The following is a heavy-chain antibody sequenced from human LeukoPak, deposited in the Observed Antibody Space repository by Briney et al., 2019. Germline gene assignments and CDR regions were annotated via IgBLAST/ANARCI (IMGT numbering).Heavy chain of an antibody. CDR3: ARARYSSWVT. V-gene: IGHV4-4*09. Sequence: SETLSLTCTVSGGSISSYYRSWIRQPPGKGLEWIGYIYTSGSTNYNPSLKSRVTISVDTSKNQFSLKLSSVTAADTAVYYCARARYSSWVTWGQGTLVTVSS. J-gene: IGHJ4*02. CDR1: GGSISSYY. CDR2: IYTSGST. D-gene: IGHD2-21*01.